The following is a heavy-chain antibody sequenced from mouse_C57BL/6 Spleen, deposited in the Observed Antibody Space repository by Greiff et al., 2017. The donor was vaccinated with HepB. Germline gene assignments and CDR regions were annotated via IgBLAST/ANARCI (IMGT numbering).Heavy chain of an antibody. CDR2: IRSKSSNYAT. J-gene: IGHJ1*03. V-gene: IGHV10-3*01. CDR1: GFTFNTYA. Sequence: EVKVVESGGGLVQPKGSLKLSCAASGFTFNTYAMHWVRQAPGKGLEWVARIRSKSSNYATYYADSVKDRFTISRDDSQSMLYLQMNNLKTENTAMYYGVRRGYGSSYGYFDFWGTGTTVTVSS. D-gene: IGHD1-1*01. CDR3: VRRGYGSSYGYFDF.